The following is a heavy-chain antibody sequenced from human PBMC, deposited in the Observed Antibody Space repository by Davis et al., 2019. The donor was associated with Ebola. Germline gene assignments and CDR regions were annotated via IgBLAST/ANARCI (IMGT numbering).Heavy chain of an antibody. D-gene: IGHD5-12*01. Sequence: PGGSLRPSCAFSGFSASLYSMNWVRQAPGKGLEWVSYISSTSRTMYYADSVKGRFTISRDNAKNSVYLQLNSLTDEDTAVYYCAREGYTGYVRISGSYYADYWGQGTLVTVSS. V-gene: IGHV3-48*02. CDR2: ISSTSRTM. J-gene: IGHJ4*02. CDR1: GFSASLYS. CDR3: AREGYTGYVRISGSYYADY.